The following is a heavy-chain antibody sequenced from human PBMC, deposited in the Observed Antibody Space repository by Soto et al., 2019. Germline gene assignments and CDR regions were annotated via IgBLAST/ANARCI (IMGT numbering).Heavy chain of an antibody. CDR1: GFTFSNYW. Sequence: EVQLVESGGGLVQPGGSLRLSCVASGFTFSNYWMYWVRQAPGEGRVWVSRINNDGSVSSYADSVKGRLTISRDNVKNTLYLQMDSLRAEDTAVYYCARGDCVGGTCYSLAGSFYYYMDVWGKGTTATVFS. CDR3: ARGDCVGGTCYSLAGSFYYYMDV. J-gene: IGHJ6*03. CDR2: INNDGSVS. V-gene: IGHV3-74*01. D-gene: IGHD2-15*01.